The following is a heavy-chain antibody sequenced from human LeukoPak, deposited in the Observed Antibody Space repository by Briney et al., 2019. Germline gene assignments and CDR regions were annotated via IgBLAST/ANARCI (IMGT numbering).Heavy chain of an antibody. CDR3: ARSRDGYNYAFDI. J-gene: IGHJ3*02. Sequence: PSETLSLTCTVSGDSISSSSYYWGWIRQPPGKGLEWIGSFYYSGSTYYNPSLKSRVTISVDTSKNQFSLKLSSVTAADTAVYYCARSRDGYNYAFDIWGQGTMVTVSS. CDR1: GDSISSSSYY. V-gene: IGHV4-39*01. D-gene: IGHD5-24*01. CDR2: FYYSGST.